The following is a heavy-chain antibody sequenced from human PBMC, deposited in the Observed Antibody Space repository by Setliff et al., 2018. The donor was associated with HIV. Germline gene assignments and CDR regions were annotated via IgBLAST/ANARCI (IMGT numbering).Heavy chain of an antibody. J-gene: IGHJ4*02. CDR1: GFTFSSYG. V-gene: IGHV3-30*02. CDR2: IRYDGSDK. D-gene: IGHD4-17*01. Sequence: LRLSCAASGFTFSSYGMHWVRQAPGKGLEWVAFIRYDGSDKYYADSVMGRFTISRDNSKNTLYLQMNNLRPEDTAVYYCANPGAYGDYGVGRGFDYWGQGTLVTVSS. CDR3: ANPGAYGDYGVGRGFDY.